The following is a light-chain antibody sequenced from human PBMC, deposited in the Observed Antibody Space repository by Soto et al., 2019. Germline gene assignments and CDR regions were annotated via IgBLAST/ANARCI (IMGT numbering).Light chain of an antibody. CDR1: QTVSSSY. V-gene: IGKV3-20*01. CDR2: GAS. Sequence: EIVLTQSPGTLSLSPGERATLSCRAGQTVSSSYLAWYQQIRGQAPRLLIYGASSMATGIPGRFSGSGSGRDFTFTISRLEPEDFAINYCQLYGNSPLYTFGQGTKLEIK. J-gene: IGKJ2*01. CDR3: QLYGNSPLYT.